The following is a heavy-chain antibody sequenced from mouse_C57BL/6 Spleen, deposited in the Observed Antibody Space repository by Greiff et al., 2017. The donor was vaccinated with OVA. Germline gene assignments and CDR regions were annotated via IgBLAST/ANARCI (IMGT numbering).Heavy chain of an antibody. D-gene: IGHD2-4*01. J-gene: IGHJ3*01. Sequence: QVQLQQPGAELVRPGTSVKLSCKASGYTFTSYWMHWVKQRPGQGLEWIGVIDPSDSYTNYNQKFKGKATLTVDKSSSTAYMQLSSLTSEDSAVYYCAREGRLRVFAYWGQGTLVTVSA. CDR1: GYTFTSYW. CDR3: AREGRLRVFAY. CDR2: IDPSDSYT. V-gene: IGHV1-59*01.